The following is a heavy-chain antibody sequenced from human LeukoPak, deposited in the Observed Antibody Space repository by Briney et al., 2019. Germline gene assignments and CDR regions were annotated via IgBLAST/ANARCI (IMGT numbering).Heavy chain of an antibody. CDR1: GGSISSGSYY. CDR2: IYTSGST. J-gene: IGHJ3*02. Sequence: PSETLSLTCTVSGGSISSGSYYWSWIRQPAGKGLEWIGRIYTSGSTNYNPSLKSRVTISVDTSKNQFSLKLSSVTAADTAVYYCARGPHSGSWYADAFDIWGQGTMVTVSS. V-gene: IGHV4-61*02. CDR3: ARGPHSGSWYADAFDI. D-gene: IGHD6-13*01.